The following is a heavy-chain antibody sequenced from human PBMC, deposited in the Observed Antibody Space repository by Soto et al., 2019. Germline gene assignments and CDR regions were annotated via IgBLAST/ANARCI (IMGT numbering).Heavy chain of an antibody. Sequence: QVQLVQSGAEVKKPGASVKVSCQASGYTFTSYAMHWVRQAPGQRLEWMGWINAGNGNTKYSQQFQGRVTITRDTSASTAYMELSSLRSEDTAVYYCARDLQTYYDFWSGYYTGIGYWGQGTLVTVSS. CDR2: INAGNGNT. D-gene: IGHD3-3*01. V-gene: IGHV1-3*01. J-gene: IGHJ4*02. CDR3: ARDLQTYYDFWSGYYTGIGY. CDR1: GYTFTSYA.